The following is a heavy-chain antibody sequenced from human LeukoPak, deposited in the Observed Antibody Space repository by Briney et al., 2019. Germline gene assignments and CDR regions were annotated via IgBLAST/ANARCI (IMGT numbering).Heavy chain of an antibody. CDR3: AKNGQSGFSFDP. CDR1: GGSISSSSYY. D-gene: IGHD2-8*01. CDR2: IYYSGST. Sequence: SETLSLTCTVSGGSISSSSYYWGWIRQPPGKGLEWIGSIYYSGSTYYNPSLKSRVTISVDTSKNQFSLKLTSVTAADTALYYCAKNGQSGFSFDPWGQGTLVTVSS. J-gene: IGHJ5*02. V-gene: IGHV4-39*01.